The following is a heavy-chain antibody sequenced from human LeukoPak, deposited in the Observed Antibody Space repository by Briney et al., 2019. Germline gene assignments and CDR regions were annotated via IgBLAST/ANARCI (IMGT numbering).Heavy chain of an antibody. CDR3: ARDPLNYYDSSGYYYAWFDP. D-gene: IGHD3-22*01. CDR1: GYTFTSYG. J-gene: IGHJ5*02. V-gene: IGHV1-18*01. Sequence: ASVKVSCKASGYTFTSYGISWVRQAPGRALEWMGWISASNGNTNYAQKLQGRVTMTTDISTSTAYMELRSLRSDDTAVYYCARDPLNYYDSSGYYYAWFDPWGQGTLVTVSS. CDR2: ISASNGNT.